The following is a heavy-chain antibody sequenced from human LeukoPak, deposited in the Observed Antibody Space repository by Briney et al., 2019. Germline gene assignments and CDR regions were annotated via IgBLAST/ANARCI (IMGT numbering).Heavy chain of an antibody. CDR1: GFTFSSYW. D-gene: IGHD1-26*01. CDR2: IKQDVSEK. J-gene: IGHJ4*02. V-gene: IGHV3-7*01. Sequence: PGGSLRLSCAASGFTFSSYWMTWVRQAPGKGLEWVANIKQDVSEKSYVDSVKGRFTISRDNAKNSLYLQMNSLRAEDTALYYCARSPGTWGAPDYWGQGTLVTVSS. CDR3: ARSPGTWGAPDY.